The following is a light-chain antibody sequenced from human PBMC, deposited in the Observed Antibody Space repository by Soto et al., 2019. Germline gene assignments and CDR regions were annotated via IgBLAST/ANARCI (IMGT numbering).Light chain of an antibody. CDR2: DVS. V-gene: IGKV3-11*01. CDR1: QSLSSS. Sequence: DILLTQSPATLSLSPGERATLSCRASQSLSSSLAWYQQKAGQAPRLLIYDVSKRAAAIPARFSGSGSGTDFSLTISSLEPEDFAVYYCQHRDNWPPMYTFGQGTKLEIK. CDR3: QHRDNWPPMYT. J-gene: IGKJ2*01.